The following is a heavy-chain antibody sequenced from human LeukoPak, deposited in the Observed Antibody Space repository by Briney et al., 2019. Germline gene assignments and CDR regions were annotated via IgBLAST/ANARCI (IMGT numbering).Heavy chain of an antibody. CDR1: GFTFSSYG. CDR2: IWYDGSNK. CDR3: ARDRSGYANDAFDF. V-gene: IGHV3-33*01. Sequence: TGGSLRLSCAASGFTFSSYGMHWVRQAPGKGLEWVAVIWYDGSNKYYADSVKGRFTISRGNSKNTMFLQMNSLRAEDTAVYHCARDRSGYANDAFDFWGQGTMVTVSS. D-gene: IGHD3-3*01. J-gene: IGHJ3*01.